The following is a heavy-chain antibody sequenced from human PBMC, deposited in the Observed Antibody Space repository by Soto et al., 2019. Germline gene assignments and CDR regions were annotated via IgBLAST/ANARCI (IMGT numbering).Heavy chain of an antibody. D-gene: IGHD1-26*01. V-gene: IGHV1-69*01. CDR1: GGTFNTYT. Sequence: QVQLVQSGAEVKKPGSSVKVSCKASGGTFNTYTISWVRQVPGQGLEWLGGIMPLYAKPTYAQPFLGRLTIAAYEHTSTVYMELSSLRSEDTALYYCASLNNWSSGDGRIDVWGRGTAVSVSS. CDR3: ASLNNWSSGDGRIDV. J-gene: IGHJ6*02. CDR2: IMPLYAKP.